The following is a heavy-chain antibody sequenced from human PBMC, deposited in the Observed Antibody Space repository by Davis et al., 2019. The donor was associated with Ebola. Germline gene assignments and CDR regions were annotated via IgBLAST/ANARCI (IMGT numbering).Heavy chain of an antibody. CDR2: ISYDGSNT. J-gene: IGHJ4*02. CDR1: GFTFSSYA. D-gene: IGHD6-19*01. CDR3: ARAPPLYSSGWYLPY. V-gene: IGHV3-30*04. Sequence: GESLKISCAASGFTFSSYAMHWVRQAPGKGLEWVAVISYDGSNTYYADSVKGRFTISRDNSKNTLYLQMNSLRAEDTAVYYCARAPPLYSSGWYLPYWGQGTLVTVSS.